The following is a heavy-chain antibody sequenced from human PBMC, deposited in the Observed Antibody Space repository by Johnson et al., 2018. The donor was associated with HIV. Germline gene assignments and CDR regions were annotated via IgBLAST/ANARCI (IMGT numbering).Heavy chain of an antibody. D-gene: IGHD3-22*01. Sequence: QMQLVESGGGVVQPGRSLRLSCAASGFTFSSYGMHWVRQAPGKGLEWVAVIWYDGSSTSYADSVKGRFTISRDNAKNTLYLQINSLRAEDTAVYYCARDSYYDSSGYYSPPHDAFDIWGQGTMVTVSS. CDR1: GFTFSSYG. J-gene: IGHJ3*02. V-gene: IGHV3-33*01. CDR3: ARDSYYDSSGYYSPPHDAFDI. CDR2: IWYDGSST.